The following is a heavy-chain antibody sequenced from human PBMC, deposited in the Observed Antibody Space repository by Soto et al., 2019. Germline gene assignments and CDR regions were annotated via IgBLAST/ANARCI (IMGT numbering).Heavy chain of an antibody. J-gene: IGHJ4*02. Sequence: QVQLVQSGAEVKKPGSSVKVSCKASGGTFSSYAISWVRQAPGQGLEWMGGIIPIFGTANYAQKFQGRVTITADESTSTAYMELISLRSEDTAVYYCASSMDSSEYYYDSSGYYPRDYWGQGTLVTVSS. D-gene: IGHD3-22*01. CDR1: GGTFSSYA. CDR3: ASSMDSSEYYYDSSGYYPRDY. V-gene: IGHV1-69*01. CDR2: IIPIFGTA.